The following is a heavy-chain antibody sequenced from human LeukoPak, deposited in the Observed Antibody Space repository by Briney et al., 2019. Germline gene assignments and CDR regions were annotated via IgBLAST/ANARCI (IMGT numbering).Heavy chain of an antibody. Sequence: QIGGSLRLSCAACGFIFSSYGMHWVRQAPGKGLEWVAFIRYDGSNKYYADSVKGRFTISRDNSKNTLYLQMNSLRAEDTAVYYCAKDRRDLRSAQYYYYMDVWGKGTTVTISS. V-gene: IGHV3-30*02. CDR1: GFIFSSYG. J-gene: IGHJ6*03. CDR2: IRYDGSNK. D-gene: IGHD4-17*01. CDR3: AKDRRDLRSAQYYYYMDV.